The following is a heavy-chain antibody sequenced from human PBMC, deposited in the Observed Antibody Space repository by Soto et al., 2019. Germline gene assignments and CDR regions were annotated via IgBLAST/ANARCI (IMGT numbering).Heavy chain of an antibody. Sequence: QVQLQESGPGLVKPSQTLSLTCTVSGGSISSGYYWSWIRQHPGKGLAWIGYIYYSGSTYYNPSLKGRVTISVDTSKNQFSLKLSSVTAAYTAVYDCARAPGDSFDSWGQGTLVTVSS. CDR2: IYYSGST. V-gene: IGHV4-31*03. J-gene: IGHJ5*01. CDR1: GGSISSGYY. D-gene: IGHD2-21*02. CDR3: ARAPGDSFDS.